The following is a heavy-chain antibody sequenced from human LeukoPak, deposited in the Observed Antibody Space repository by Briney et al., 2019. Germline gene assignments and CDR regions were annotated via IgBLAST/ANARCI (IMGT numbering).Heavy chain of an antibody. V-gene: IGHV3-23*01. D-gene: IGHD3-10*01. CDR2: ISSSDGNT. CDR1: RFTSSSYG. Sequence: GGSLRLSCAASRFTSSSYGMSWVRQAPGKGLEWVSTISSSDGNTYYADSVTGRFTISRDNSKNTLYLQMNSLRAEDTAVYYCAKGANYYGSGSYLDNWGQGTLVSVSS. CDR3: AKGANYYGSGSYLDN. J-gene: IGHJ4*02.